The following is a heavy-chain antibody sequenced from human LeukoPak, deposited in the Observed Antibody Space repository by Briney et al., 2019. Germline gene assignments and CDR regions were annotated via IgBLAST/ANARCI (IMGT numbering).Heavy chain of an antibody. CDR1: GFTFIGYG. Sequence: GGSLRLSCEASGFTFIGYGMYWVRQAPGKGLEWVAGISYDGSNQYYTDSVKGRFTISRDNSKNTLYLQMNSLRPEDTAVYYCAKPRGGDSWAFDFWGQGTMVTVSS. J-gene: IGHJ3*01. D-gene: IGHD2-21*02. V-gene: IGHV3-30*18. CDR2: ISYDGSNQ. CDR3: AKPRGGDSWAFDF.